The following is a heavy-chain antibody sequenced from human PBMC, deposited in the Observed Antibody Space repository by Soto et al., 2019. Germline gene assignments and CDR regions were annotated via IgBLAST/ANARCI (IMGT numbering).Heavy chain of an antibody. Sequence: PSETLSLTCTVSGGSISYYYWTWIRQPAGKGLEWIGRIYTSGTTNYNPSLKSRVTMSVDTSKNQFSLKLSSVTAADTALYYCARQTTYSSSWYDYWGHGTLVTVSS. J-gene: IGHJ5*01. CDR1: GGSISYYY. CDR3: ARQTTYSSSWYDY. D-gene: IGHD6-13*01. CDR2: IYTSGTT. V-gene: IGHV4-4*07.